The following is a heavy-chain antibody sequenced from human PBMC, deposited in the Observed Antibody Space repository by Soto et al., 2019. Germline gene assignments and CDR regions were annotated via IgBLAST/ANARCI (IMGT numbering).Heavy chain of an antibody. CDR2: ISGGGKNT. CDR3: AKRPSNWFCFDY. V-gene: IGHV3-23*01. J-gene: IGHJ4*02. CDR1: GFTCSSYT. D-gene: IGHD6-13*01. Sequence: GGSLRLSCAASGFTCSSYTMSWVRQAPGKGLEWVSGISGGGKNTAYADSVKGRFTISRDNSKNTLYLQMNSLRAEDTAVYYCAKRPSNWFCFDYWGQGALVTVSS.